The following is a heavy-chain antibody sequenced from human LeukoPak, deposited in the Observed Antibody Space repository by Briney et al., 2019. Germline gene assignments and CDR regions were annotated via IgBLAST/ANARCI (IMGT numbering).Heavy chain of an antibody. CDR1: GFTFSSYA. CDR3: TTDGLGTPPTF. V-gene: IGHV3-23*01. J-gene: IGHJ3*01. Sequence: GGSLRLSCAASGFTFSSYAMSWVRQAPGKGLEWVSAISGSGGSTYYADSVKGRFTISRDNSKNTLYLQMNSLRAEDTAVYYCTTDGLGTPPTFWGQGTMVTVSS. D-gene: IGHD4-23*01. CDR2: ISGSGGST.